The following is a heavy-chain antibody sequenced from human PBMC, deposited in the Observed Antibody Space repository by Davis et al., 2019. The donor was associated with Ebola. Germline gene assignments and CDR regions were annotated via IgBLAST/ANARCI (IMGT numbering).Heavy chain of an antibody. CDR3: ARVNEYGDPDY. D-gene: IGHD4-17*01. CDR1: GFTFSSYG. J-gene: IGHJ4*02. Sequence: SLRLSCAASGFTFSSYGMHWIRQAPGKGLEWVAVIWFDGSHKYYAESVKGRFTISRDNSKNMLFLQMNSLRAEDTAVYYCARVNEYGDPDYWGQGTLVTVSS. CDR2: IWFDGSHK. V-gene: IGHV3-33*01.